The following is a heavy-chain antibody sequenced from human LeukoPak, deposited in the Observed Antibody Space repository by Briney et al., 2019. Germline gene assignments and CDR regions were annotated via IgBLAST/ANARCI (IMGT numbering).Heavy chain of an antibody. CDR3: ARLGAYCADDCYSYFDP. CDR1: GGSIGSDIFY. V-gene: IGHV4-61*02. D-gene: IGHD2-21*01. Sequence: PSETLSLTCTVSGGSIGSDIFYWSWIRQPAGKGLEWIGRIYSNGRTNYNPSLKSRVTMSADTSKSQFSLNLKSVTAADTAVYYCARLGAYCADDCYSYFDPWGQGILVTVSS. J-gene: IGHJ5*02. CDR2: IYSNGRT.